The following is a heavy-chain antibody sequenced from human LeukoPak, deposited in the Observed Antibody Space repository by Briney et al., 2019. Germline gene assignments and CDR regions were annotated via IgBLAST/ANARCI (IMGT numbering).Heavy chain of an antibody. V-gene: IGHV4-59*08. J-gene: IGHJ5*02. CDR3: ARQGDSTKGYYLDWFDP. CDR1: GGSTSSYY. Sequence: PSETLSLTCTVSGGSTSSYYWGWIRQPPGKGPEWIGTLYHSGSTHYNPSLESRITISVDTSKNQFSLKLYSVTAADTAVYYCARQGDSTKGYYLDWFDPWGQGTLVIVSS. CDR2: LYHSGST. D-gene: IGHD3-3*01.